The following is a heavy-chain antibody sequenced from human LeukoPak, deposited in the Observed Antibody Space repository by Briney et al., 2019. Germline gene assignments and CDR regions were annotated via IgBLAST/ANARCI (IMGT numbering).Heavy chain of an antibody. CDR3: ARDDSPVQLGKDAFDV. Sequence: QTGGSLRLSCAGSGFTFGRYEMNWVRQAPGKGLEWISYISSSGDVISYADSVKGRFTISRDNARNSLYLQMSSLRVEDTGVYYCARDDSPVQLGKDAFDVWGQGTMVTVSS. J-gene: IGHJ3*01. D-gene: IGHD7-27*01. CDR2: ISSSGDVI. CDR1: GFTFGRYE. V-gene: IGHV3-48*03.